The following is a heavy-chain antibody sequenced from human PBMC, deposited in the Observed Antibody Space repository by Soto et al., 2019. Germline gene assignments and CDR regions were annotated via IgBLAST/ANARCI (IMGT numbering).Heavy chain of an antibody. CDR1: GFTFSSYA. Sequence: GGSLRLSCAASGFTFSSYAMSWVLQAPGKGLEWVSAISGSGGSTYYADSVKGRFTISRDNSKNTLYLQMNSLRAEDTAVYYCASSLDYGDPYYYYGMDVWGQGTTVTVSS. CDR2: ISGSGGST. J-gene: IGHJ6*02. V-gene: IGHV3-23*01. CDR3: ASSLDYGDPYYYYGMDV. D-gene: IGHD4-17*01.